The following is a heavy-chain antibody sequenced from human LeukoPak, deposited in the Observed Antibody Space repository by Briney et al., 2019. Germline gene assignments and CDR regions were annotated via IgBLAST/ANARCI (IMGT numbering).Heavy chain of an antibody. V-gene: IGHV3-21*01. D-gene: IGHD2-2*02. CDR1: GFTFSSYS. Sequence: GGSLGLSCAASGFTFSSYSMNWVRQAAGKGLEWVSSISSSGSHIYYADSVKGRFIISRDNAKNSLYLQMNSLRAEDTAVYYCARIPGDYWGQGTLVTVSS. CDR3: ARIPGDY. CDR2: ISSSGSHI. J-gene: IGHJ4*02.